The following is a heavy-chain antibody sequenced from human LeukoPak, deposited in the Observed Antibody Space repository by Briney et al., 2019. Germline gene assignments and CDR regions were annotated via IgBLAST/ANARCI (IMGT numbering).Heavy chain of an antibody. V-gene: IGHV3-23*01. CDR2: ISATGRER. D-gene: IGHD2-21*02. J-gene: IGHJ4*02. CDR1: GFSFNTYA. CDR3: AKDHDNADYYYYFDS. Sequence: GGSLRLSCVASGFSFNTYAMSWVRQAPGKGLEWVSGISATGRERHYTDSVKGRFTTSRDNSKNTLHLQMSSLRAEDTALYFCAKDHDNADYYYYFDSWGQGTLVTISS.